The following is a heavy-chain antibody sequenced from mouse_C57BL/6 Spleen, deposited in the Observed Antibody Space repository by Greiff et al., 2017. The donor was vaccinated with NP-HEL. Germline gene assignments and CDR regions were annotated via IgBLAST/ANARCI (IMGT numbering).Heavy chain of an antibody. D-gene: IGHD2-4*01. CDR3: TGGDYDRYFDV. Sequence: DVQLVESGGGLVQPGGSIKLSCVASGFTFSNYWMNWVRQSPEKGLEWVAQIRLKSDNYATHYAESVKGRFTISRDDSKSSVYLQMNNLRAEDTGMYYCTGGDYDRYFDVWGTGTTVTVSS. V-gene: IGHV6-3*01. CDR1: GFTFSNYW. CDR2: IRLKSDNYAT. J-gene: IGHJ1*03.